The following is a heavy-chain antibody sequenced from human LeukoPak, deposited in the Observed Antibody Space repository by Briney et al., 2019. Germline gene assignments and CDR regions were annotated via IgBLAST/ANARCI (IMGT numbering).Heavy chain of an antibody. CDR1: GGSISRYY. D-gene: IGHD4-17*01. Sequence: SETLSLSCTVSGGSISRYYGRCIPQPPGRGLEGGVYIYYSGSNKYNPSLKSRVTISVDTSKNQFSLKLSSVTAADTAVYYCARGSRWVTTWDWFVPWGQGTLVTVSS. V-gene: IGHV4-59*01. CDR3: ARGSRWVTTWDWFVP. CDR2: IYYSGSN. J-gene: IGHJ5*02.